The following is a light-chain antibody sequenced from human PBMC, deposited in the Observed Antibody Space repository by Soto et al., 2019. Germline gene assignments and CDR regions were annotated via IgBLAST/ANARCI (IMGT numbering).Light chain of an antibody. CDR1: QSVLYSSNNKNY. CDR2: WAS. J-gene: IGKJ1*01. V-gene: IGKV4-1*01. Sequence: DIVMTQSPDSLAVSLGERATINCKSSQSVLYSSNNKNYLAWYQQKPGQPPKLLIYWASTRESGVPDRFSGSRSGTDFTLTISSLQAEDVAVYYCQQYYSITWTFGQGTKVEIK. CDR3: QQYYSITWT.